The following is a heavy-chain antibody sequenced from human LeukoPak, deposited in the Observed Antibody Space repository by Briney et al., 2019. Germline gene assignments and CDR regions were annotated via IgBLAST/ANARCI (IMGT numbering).Heavy chain of an antibody. CDR1: GGSFSGYY. V-gene: IGHV4-34*01. J-gene: IGHJ5*02. Sequence: PSETLSLTCAVYGGSFSGYYWSWIRQPPGTGLEWTGEINHSGSTNYNPSLKSRVTISVDTSKNQFSLKLSSVTAADTAVYYCARVRVVVVAATPSWFDPWGQGTLVTVSS. CDR2: INHSGST. CDR3: ARVRVVVVAATPSWFDP. D-gene: IGHD2-15*01.